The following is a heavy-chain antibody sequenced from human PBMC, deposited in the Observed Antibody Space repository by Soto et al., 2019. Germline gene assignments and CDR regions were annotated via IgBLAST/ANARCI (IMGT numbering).Heavy chain of an antibody. J-gene: IGHJ6*02. D-gene: IGHD3-10*01. Sequence: QVQLVESGGGVVQPGRSLRLSCAASGFSFSIYGMHWVRQAPGKGLQWVAAISYDGSERYYADSVKGRFTISRDNSNNTLYLQMNSLRAEDTAVYYCANDAVSGSRRVPFNYYGMAVWGQGTTVTVSS. CDR1: GFSFSIYG. CDR3: ANDAVSGSRRVPFNYYGMAV. CDR2: ISYDGSER. V-gene: IGHV3-30*18.